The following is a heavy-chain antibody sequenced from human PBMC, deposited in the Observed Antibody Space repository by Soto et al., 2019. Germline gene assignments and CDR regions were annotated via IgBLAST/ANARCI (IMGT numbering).Heavy chain of an antibody. V-gene: IGHV1-69*13. CDR3: ARDRAKWLRLRSAGWFDP. CDR1: GGTFSSYA. J-gene: IGHJ5*02. D-gene: IGHD5-12*01. CDR2: IIPIFGTA. Sequence: SVKVSCKASGGTFSSYAISWVRQAPGQGLGWMGGIIPIFGTANYAQKFQGRVTITADESTSTAYMELSSLRSEDTAVYYCARDRAKWLRLRSAGWFDPWGQGTLVTVSS.